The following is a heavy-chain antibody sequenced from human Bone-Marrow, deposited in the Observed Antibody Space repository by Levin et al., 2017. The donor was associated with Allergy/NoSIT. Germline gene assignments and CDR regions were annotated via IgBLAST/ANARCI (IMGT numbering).Heavy chain of an antibody. Sequence: GGSLRLSCVGSGFTFDDYALHWVRKAPGKGLEWVSGISGDTDRVAYAESVKGRFTISRDNAKNSLYLHMNSLRSEDTAFYYCTKDLESGTTSFLNFDDWGQGTLVTVSS. CDR1: GFTFDDYA. CDR3: TKDLESGTTSFLNFDD. J-gene: IGHJ4*02. V-gene: IGHV3-9*01. D-gene: IGHD1-1*01. CDR2: ISGDTDRV.